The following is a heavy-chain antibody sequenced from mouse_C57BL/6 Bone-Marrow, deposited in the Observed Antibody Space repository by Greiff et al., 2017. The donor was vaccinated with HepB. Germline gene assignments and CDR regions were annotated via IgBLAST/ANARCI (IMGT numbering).Heavy chain of an antibody. V-gene: IGHV5-17*01. CDR3: ARLYDGYYYYAMDY. CDR1: GFTFSDYG. D-gene: IGHD2-3*01. Sequence: EVKLVESGGGLVKPGGSLKLSCAASGFTFSDYGMHWVRQAPEKGLEWVAYISSGSSTIYYADTVKGRFTISRDNAKNTLFLQMTSLRSEDTAMYYCARLYDGYYYYAMDYWGQGTSVTVSS. J-gene: IGHJ4*01. CDR2: ISSGSSTI.